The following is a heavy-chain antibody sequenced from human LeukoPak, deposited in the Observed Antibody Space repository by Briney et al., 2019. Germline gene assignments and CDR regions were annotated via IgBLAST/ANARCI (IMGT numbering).Heavy chain of an antibody. D-gene: IGHD1-26*01. CDR2: IYTIVRT. CDR3: ARDKGSGSYRLFDY. V-gene: IGHV4-4*07. J-gene: IGHJ4*02. CDR1: GGSTSSYY. Sequence: SETLSLTCIVSGGSTSSYYWSWIRQPAGKGLEWIGRIYTIVRTNYNPSLKSRVTMSVDTSKNQFSLKLSSVTAADTAVYYCARDKGSGSYRLFDYWGQGTLVTVSS.